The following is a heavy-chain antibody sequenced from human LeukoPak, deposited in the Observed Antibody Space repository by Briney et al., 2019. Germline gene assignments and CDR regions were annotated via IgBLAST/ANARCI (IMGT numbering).Heavy chain of an antibody. CDR2: IGANSAI. V-gene: IGHV3-48*02. J-gene: IGHJ3*02. CDR1: GFTFSDYS. D-gene: IGHD3-10*01. CDR3: AREGYYGAFDI. Sequence: PGGSLRLSCAASGFTFSDYSMNWVRQAPGKGLEWVSYIGANSAIYYADSVKGRFTISRDNAKNSLSLQMNSLRDDDTAVNYCAREGYYGAFDIWGQGTMVTVSS.